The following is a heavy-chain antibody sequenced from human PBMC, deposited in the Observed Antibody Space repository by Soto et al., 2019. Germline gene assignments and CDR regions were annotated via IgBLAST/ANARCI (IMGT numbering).Heavy chain of an antibody. Sequence: GGSLRLSCAASGFTFRTYAMSWVRQAPGKGLEWVSSISGSGGATYYADSVKGRFTISRDNSKNTLYLQMNSLKAEDTAVYYCAKIEGGLCWGELSLYQDWGQGTLVTVSS. CDR1: GFTFRTYA. CDR3: AKIEGGLCWGELSLYQD. V-gene: IGHV3-23*01. CDR2: ISGSGGAT. D-gene: IGHD3-16*02. J-gene: IGHJ4*02.